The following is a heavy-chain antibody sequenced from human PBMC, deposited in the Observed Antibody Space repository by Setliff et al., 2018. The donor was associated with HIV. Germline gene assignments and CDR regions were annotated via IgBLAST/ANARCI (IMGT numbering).Heavy chain of an antibody. CDR3: ARKEKGGAFDI. CDR2: IYPSGTT. J-gene: IGHJ3*02. Sequence: SETLSLTCSVSGDSINTGSNYWNWIRQPAGKGLEWIGHIYPSGTTNYNPSLKSRVSMSPDTSKNQFSLKLTSVTAADTAVYYCARKEKGGAFDIWGLGTLVTVSS. V-gene: IGHV4-61*10. CDR1: GDSINTGSNY.